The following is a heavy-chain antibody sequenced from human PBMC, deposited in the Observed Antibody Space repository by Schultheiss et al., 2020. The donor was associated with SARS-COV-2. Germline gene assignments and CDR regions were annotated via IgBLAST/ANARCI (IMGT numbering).Heavy chain of an antibody. J-gene: IGHJ4*02. CDR3: ARDSVAGADDY. CDR1: GYTFTSYY. D-gene: IGHD6-19*01. Sequence: ASVKVSCKASGYTFTSYYMHWVRQAPGQGLEWMGIINPSGGSTSYAQKFQGRVTMTTDTSTSTAYMELRSLRSDDTAVYYCARDSVAGADDYWGQGTLVTVSS. V-gene: IGHV1-46*01. CDR2: INPSGGST.